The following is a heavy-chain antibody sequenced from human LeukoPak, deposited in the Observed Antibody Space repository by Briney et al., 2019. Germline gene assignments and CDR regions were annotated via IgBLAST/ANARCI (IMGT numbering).Heavy chain of an antibody. J-gene: IGHJ4*02. CDR1: GFTFSSYA. CDR3: TSGDYYDSRAYYIS. CDR2: ISGSGGST. D-gene: IGHD3-22*01. Sequence: GGSLRLSCAASGFTFSSYAMSWVRQAPGKGLEWVSAISGSGGSTYYADSVKGRFTISRDNSQDTLYLQMNGLRAEDTAVYYCTSGDYYDSRAYYISWGQGTLVTVSS. V-gene: IGHV3-23*01.